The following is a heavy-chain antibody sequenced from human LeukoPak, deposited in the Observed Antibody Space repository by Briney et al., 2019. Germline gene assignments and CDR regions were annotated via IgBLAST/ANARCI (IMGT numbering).Heavy chain of an antibody. V-gene: IGHV4-30-4*08. CDR3: AGDSGTYYVTGDHDAFDI. D-gene: IGHD1-26*01. J-gene: IGHJ3*02. CDR2: ISHSGST. Sequence: SQTLSLTCTVSGDSICSYGYHWSWIRQPPGKGLEWIGYISHSGSTQHNPSLKSRVTISLDTSKNQFSLKMNSVTAADTAVYYCAGDSGTYYVTGDHDAFDIWGQGTMITVSS. CDR1: GDSICSYGYH.